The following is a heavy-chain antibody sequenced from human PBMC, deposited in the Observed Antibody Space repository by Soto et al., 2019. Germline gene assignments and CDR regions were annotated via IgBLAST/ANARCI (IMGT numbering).Heavy chain of an antibody. CDR3: ARYWDAKVTRDDDRFDY. CDR1: GYTLTSYG. J-gene: IGHJ4*02. D-gene: IGHD4-17*01. V-gene: IGHV1-18*01. CDR2: TSGNNGDT. Sequence: QVQLVQSGAEVKKPGASVKVSCKASGYTLTSYGISWVRQAPGQGLEWMGWTSGNNGDTNYAQKLQGRVTMTTDTSTSTVYMELRSLRPDDTAVYYGARYWDAKVTRDDDRFDYWGQGTLVTVSS.